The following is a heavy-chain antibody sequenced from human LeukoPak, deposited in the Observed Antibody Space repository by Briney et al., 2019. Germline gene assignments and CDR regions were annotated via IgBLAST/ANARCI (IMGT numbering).Heavy chain of an antibody. D-gene: IGHD4-17*01. CDR2: IWYDGNNK. CDR3: ARESDYGDLIPDY. J-gene: IGHJ4*02. V-gene: IGHV3-33*01. Sequence: GRSLRLSCVVSGFSFSSYGMHWVRQAPGKGLEWVAVIWYDGNNKYYADSVKGRFTISRDNSKNTLFLQMNSLRAEDTAVYYCARESDYGDLIPDYWGLGTLVTVSS. CDR1: GFSFSSYG.